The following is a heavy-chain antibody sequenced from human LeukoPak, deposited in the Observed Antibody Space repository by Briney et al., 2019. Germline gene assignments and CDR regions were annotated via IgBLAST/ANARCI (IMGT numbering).Heavy chain of an antibody. Sequence: GGSLRLSCAASGFTFSSYAMSWVRQAPGKGLESVSRINTDGTVTTYADSVKGRFTVSRDNADNTMFLQMNSVRDEDTAVYYCATKQWLAPPPDSWGQGTPVTVSS. CDR3: ATKQWLAPPPDS. J-gene: IGHJ4*02. V-gene: IGHV3-74*01. D-gene: IGHD6-19*01. CDR1: GFTFSSYA. CDR2: INTDGTVT.